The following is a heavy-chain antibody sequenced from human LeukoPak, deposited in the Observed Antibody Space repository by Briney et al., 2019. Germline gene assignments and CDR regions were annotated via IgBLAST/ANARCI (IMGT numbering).Heavy chain of an antibody. Sequence: PSGTLSLTCAVSGDSISSDKWWSWVRQPPGKGLEYIGEVHHSVSTNYNPSLKSRLTISVDKSKNQFSLQLNSVTPEDTAVYYCARVGFQGKDESPFDYWGQGTLVTVSS. V-gene: IGHV4-4*02. D-gene: IGHD3-16*01. CDR3: ARVGFQGKDESPFDY. CDR2: VHHSVST. CDR1: GDSISSDKW. J-gene: IGHJ4*02.